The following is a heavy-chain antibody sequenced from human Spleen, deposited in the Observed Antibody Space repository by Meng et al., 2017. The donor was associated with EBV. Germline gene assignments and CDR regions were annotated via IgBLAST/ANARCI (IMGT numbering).Heavy chain of an antibody. CDR3: ARGPLAEGNY. Sequence: GRLVESGGNLIQPGGSLRLSGAVSGFSVSGNYMTWVRQAPGKGLEWLSVIYSGGTTYYADAVKGRFTISRDNSKNTLYLQMNSLRVEDTAVYYCARGPLAEGNYWGQGTLVTVSS. V-gene: IGHV3-53*01. CDR1: GFSVSGNY. D-gene: IGHD1-14*01. J-gene: IGHJ4*02. CDR2: IYSGGTT.